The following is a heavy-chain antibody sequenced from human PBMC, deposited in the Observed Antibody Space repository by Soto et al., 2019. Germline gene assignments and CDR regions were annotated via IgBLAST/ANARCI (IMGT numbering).Heavy chain of an antibody. CDR1: GFTFSNYE. V-gene: IGHV3-48*03. D-gene: IGHD2-15*01. CDR2: IDRSGTTI. J-gene: IGHJ5*02. CDR3: VGDGDGGCCSSWFVP. Sequence: GGSLRLSCAASGFTFSNYEMNWVRQAPGKGLEWISYIDRSGTTIHYADSVKGRFTISRDNAKNSMYLQVNSLRVDDTAVYYCVGDGDGGCCSSWFVPWGQGTLVTVSS.